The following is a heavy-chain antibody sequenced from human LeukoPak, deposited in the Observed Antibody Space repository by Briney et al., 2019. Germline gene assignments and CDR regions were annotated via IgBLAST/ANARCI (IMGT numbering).Heavy chain of an antibody. Sequence: GASVTVSCTASGGTFSSYAISWVRQAPGQGLEWMGGIIPIFGTANYAQKFQGRVTITADESTSTAYMELSSLRSEDTAVHYCARYGDYESGWFDPWGQGTLVTVSS. J-gene: IGHJ5*02. CDR1: GGTFSSYA. CDR3: ARYGDYESGWFDP. V-gene: IGHV1-69*13. CDR2: IIPIFGTA. D-gene: IGHD4-17*01.